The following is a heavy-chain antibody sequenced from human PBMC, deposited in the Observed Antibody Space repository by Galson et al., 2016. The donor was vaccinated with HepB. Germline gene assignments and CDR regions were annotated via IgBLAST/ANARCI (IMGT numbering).Heavy chain of an antibody. CDR1: GYTFSGYY. V-gene: IGHV1-2*02. CDR3: ARDSRQWLPSMDLTYYFDY. Sequence: SVKVSCKASGYTFSGYYMNWVRQAPGQGLEWMGCINTNSGGTTYAQKFRGGVTMTRDTSTSTAYMELSRLRSDDTAVYYCARDSRQWLPSMDLTYYFDYWGQGTLVTVSS. CDR2: INTNSGGT. J-gene: IGHJ4*02. D-gene: IGHD6-19*01.